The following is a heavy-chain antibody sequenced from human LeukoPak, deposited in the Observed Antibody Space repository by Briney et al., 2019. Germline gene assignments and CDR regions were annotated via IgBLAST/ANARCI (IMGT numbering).Heavy chain of an antibody. J-gene: IGHJ4*02. D-gene: IGHD6-13*01. CDR3: ARDQVPHSSSSFDY. CDR2: IISIFGTA. V-gene: IGHV1-69*13. Sequence: SVKVSCKASGGTFSSYAISWVRQAPGQGLEWMGGIISIFGTANYAQKFQGRVTITADESTSTAYMELSSLRSEDTAVYYCARDQVPHSSSSFDYWGQGTLVTVSS. CDR1: GGTFSSYA.